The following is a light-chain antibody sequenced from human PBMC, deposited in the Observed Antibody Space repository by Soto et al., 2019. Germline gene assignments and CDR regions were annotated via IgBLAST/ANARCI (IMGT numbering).Light chain of an antibody. V-gene: IGKV3-11*01. CDR1: QSVDTY. CDR2: DTS. J-gene: IGKJ3*01. CDR3: QQRRNWVS. Sequence: LTQSPAILSLSPGERATLSCTASQSVDTYIAWYQQRPGQPPRLLIHDTSHRASGVPARFRGSGSGTVFTLTITSLEPEDFAVYFCQQRRNWVSFGPGTRL.